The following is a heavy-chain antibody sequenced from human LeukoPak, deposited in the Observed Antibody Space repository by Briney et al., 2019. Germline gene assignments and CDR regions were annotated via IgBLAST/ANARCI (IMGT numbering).Heavy chain of an antibody. CDR2: IFHNGSP. CDR1: GGSLSPHY. CDR3: ARETSRGDYSPDF. D-gene: IGHD2-15*01. J-gene: IGHJ4*02. V-gene: IGHV4-59*11. Sequence: KPSETLSLTCTVSGGSLSPHYWSWLRQSPGKGLEWIGYIFHNGSPNYNPSLKSRVTISLDTSKNQFSLKLNSVTAADTAIYYCARETSRGDYSPDFWGQGTLVTVSS.